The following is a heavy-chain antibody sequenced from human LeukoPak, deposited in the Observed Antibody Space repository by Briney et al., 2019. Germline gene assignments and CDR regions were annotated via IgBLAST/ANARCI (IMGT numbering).Heavy chain of an antibody. J-gene: IGHJ4*02. Sequence: GGSLRLSCAASGFTFSSFEMNWVRQAPGKGLEWVSYISSSGTTKYHADSVKGRFTISRDNAKNSLYLQMNSLRAEDTAVYYCARLSYGQNYFDYSGQGTLVTVSS. D-gene: IGHD5-18*01. CDR2: ISSSGTTK. CDR1: GFTFSSFE. CDR3: ARLSYGQNYFDY. V-gene: IGHV3-48*03.